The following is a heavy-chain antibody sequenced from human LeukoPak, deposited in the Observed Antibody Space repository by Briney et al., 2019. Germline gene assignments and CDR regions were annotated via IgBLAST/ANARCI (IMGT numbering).Heavy chain of an antibody. CDR2: ISAYNGNT. CDR1: GYTFTSYG. J-gene: IGHJ4*02. D-gene: IGHD3-10*01. V-gene: IGHV1-18*01. Sequence: GASVKVSCKASGYTFTSYGISWVRQAPGQGLEWMGWISAYNGNTNYAQKLQGRVTMTTDTSTSTAYMELRSLRSDDTAVYYCHYYGSGSYYRGFDYWGQGTLVTVSS. CDR3: HYYGSGSYYRGFDY.